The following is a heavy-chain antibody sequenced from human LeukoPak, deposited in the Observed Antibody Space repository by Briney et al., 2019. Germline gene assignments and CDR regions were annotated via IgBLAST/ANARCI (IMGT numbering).Heavy chain of an antibody. CDR3: ARHFTYYYDSSGYPRDAFDI. CDR2: MYYSGST. V-gene: IGHV4-59*08. Sequence: SETLSLTCTVSGGSISGYYWSWIRRSPGKGLVWIGYMYYSGSTNYNPSLKSRVTMSIDMSKTQFSLKLSSVTAADTALYYCARHFTYYYDSSGYPRDAFDIWGQGTMVTVSS. CDR1: GGSISGYY. J-gene: IGHJ3*02. D-gene: IGHD3-22*01.